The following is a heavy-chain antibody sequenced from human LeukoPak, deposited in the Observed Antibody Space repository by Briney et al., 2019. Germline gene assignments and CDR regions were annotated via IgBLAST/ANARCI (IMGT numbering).Heavy chain of an antibody. J-gene: IGHJ4*02. D-gene: IGHD4-17*01. V-gene: IGHV3-74*01. CDR1: GFTFSSYW. CDR3: ARSKGYGAHFDY. Sequence: PAGGSLRLSCAASGFTFSSYWMHWVRQAPGKGLVWVSRINSDGSSTSYADSVKGRFTISRDNAKNTLYLQMNSLRAEDTAVYYCARSKGYGAHFDYWGQGTLVTVSS. CDR2: INSDGSST.